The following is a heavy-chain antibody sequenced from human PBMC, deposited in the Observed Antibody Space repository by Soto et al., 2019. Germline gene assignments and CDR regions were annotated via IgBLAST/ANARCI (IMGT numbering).Heavy chain of an antibody. CDR1: GYTFTSYY. D-gene: IGHD3-22*01. CDR2: INPSGGST. J-gene: IGHJ4*02. CDR3: ARGERPRDSSGCVGY. V-gene: IGHV1-46*01. Sequence: ASVKVSCKAAGYTFTSYYMDWVRQAPGQGLEWMGIINPSGGSTSYAQKFQGRVTMTRDTSTSTVYMELSSLRSEDTAVYYFARGERPRDSSGCVGYWGQGTLVTVSS.